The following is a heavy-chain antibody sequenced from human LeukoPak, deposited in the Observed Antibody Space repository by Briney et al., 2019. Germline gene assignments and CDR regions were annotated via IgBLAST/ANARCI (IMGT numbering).Heavy chain of an antibody. CDR3: AKDYYYDSSGYYAYTYYFDY. V-gene: IGHV3-23*01. CDR2: ISGSGITT. D-gene: IGHD3-22*01. Sequence: GGSLRLSCAASGFTFSSYAMSWVRQAPGKGLEWVSAISGSGITTYYSDSVKGRFTISRDNSKNTVFLQMSSLRAEDTAVYYCAKDYYYDSSGYYAYTYYFDYWGQGTLVTVSS. CDR1: GFTFSSYA. J-gene: IGHJ4*02.